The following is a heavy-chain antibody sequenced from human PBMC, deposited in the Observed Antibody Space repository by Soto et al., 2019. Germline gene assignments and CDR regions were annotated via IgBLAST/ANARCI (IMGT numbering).Heavy chain of an antibody. CDR3: AIDFGHLVTYVSDSLEF. CDR2: IWYDGRNI. D-gene: IGHD3-3*01. CDR1: GFNVNSYG. V-gene: IGHV3-33*01. Sequence: QVQLVESGGGVVLPGRSLRLSCSASGFNVNSYGVHWVRQAPGKGLEWVAVIWYDGRNIFYADSVKGRFTVSRDNSKNTVYFHMNNMRVEETALYYCAIDFGHLVTYVSDSLEFGGKGTMVTFSS. J-gene: IGHJ3*01.